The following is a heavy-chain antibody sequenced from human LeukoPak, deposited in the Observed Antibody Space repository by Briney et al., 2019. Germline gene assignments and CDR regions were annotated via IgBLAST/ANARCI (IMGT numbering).Heavy chain of an antibody. J-gene: IGHJ4*02. CDR2: ISSSGSTI. CDR1: GFTFSSYE. D-gene: IGHD1-26*01. V-gene: IGHV3-48*03. Sequence: GGSLRLSCAASGFTFSSYEMNWVRQAPGKGLGWVSYISSSGSTIYYAGSVKGRFTISRDNAKNSLYLHMNSLRAEDTAVYYCAREDRGARGYFDYWGQGTLVTVSS. CDR3: AREDRGARGYFDY.